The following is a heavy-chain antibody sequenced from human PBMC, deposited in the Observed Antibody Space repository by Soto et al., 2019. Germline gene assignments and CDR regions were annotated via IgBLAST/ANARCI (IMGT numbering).Heavy chain of an antibody. CDR2: IYPGGVNI. CDR3: ARLGPYASGTYSFRHNRFDP. V-gene: IGHV1-46*01. CDR1: GYSFTSHY. J-gene: IGHJ5*02. Sequence: GASVKVSCKAIGYSFTSHYIHWVRQAPGQGLEWMGTIYPGGVNIAYAQKFKGRVTMTKDTSTSTVYTVFLQMNSLRAEDTAVYYCARLGPYASGTYSFRHNRFDPWGQGTLVTVSS. D-gene: IGHD3-10*01.